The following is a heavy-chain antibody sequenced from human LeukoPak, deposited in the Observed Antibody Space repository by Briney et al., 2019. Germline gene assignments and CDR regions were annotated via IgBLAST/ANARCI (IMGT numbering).Heavy chain of an antibody. J-gene: IGHJ4*02. D-gene: IGHD6-19*01. CDR3: VKHGSGWSFDY. CDR1: SASISSYY. Sequence: SETLSLTCTVSSASISSYYWGWIRQSPGKGLEWIGYIQNTGGTNYNPSLKSRVSISKDTSKNQFSLQVRSVTAADTAVYYCVKHGSGWSFDYWGQGTRVTVSS. V-gene: IGHV4-59*01. CDR2: IQNTGGT.